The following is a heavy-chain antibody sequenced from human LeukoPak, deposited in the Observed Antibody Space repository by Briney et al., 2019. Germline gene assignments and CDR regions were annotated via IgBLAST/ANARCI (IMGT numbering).Heavy chain of an antibody. Sequence: GGSLRLSYAASGFTFSSYSMNWVRQAPGKGLEWVSSISSSSSYIYYADSVKGRFTISRDNAKNSLYLQMNSLRAEDTAVYYCARGSLCSSTSCYAFDIWGQGTMVTVSS. V-gene: IGHV3-21*01. CDR1: GFTFSSYS. J-gene: IGHJ3*02. CDR3: ARGSLCSSTSCYAFDI. CDR2: ISSSSSYI. D-gene: IGHD2-2*01.